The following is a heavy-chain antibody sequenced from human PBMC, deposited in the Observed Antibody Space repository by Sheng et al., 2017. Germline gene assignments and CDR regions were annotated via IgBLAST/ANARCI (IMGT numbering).Heavy chain of an antibody. CDR3: ARGTYCSGGSCFNWFDP. CDR1: GFTFSSYG. J-gene: IGHJ5*02. Sequence: QVQLVESGGGVVQPGRSLRLSCAASGFTFSSYGMHWVRQAPGKGLEWVAVIWYDGSNKYYADSVKGRFTISRDNSKNTLYLQMNSLRAEDTAVYYCARGTYCSGGSCFNWFDPWGQGTLVTVSS. V-gene: IGHV3-33*01. CDR2: IWYDGSNK. D-gene: IGHD2-15*01.